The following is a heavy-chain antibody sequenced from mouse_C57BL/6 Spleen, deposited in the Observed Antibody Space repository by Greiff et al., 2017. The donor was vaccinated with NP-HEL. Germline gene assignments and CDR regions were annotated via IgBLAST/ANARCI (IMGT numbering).Heavy chain of an antibody. D-gene: IGHD2-1*01. CDR2: ISSGSSTI. J-gene: IGHJ3*01. CDR3: ASLGKVAY. V-gene: IGHV5-17*01. Sequence: EVKLMESGGGLVKPGGSLKLSCAASGFTFSDYGMHWVRQAPEKGLEWVAYISSGSSTIYYADTVKGRFTISRDNAKNTLFLQMTSLRSEDTAMYYCASLGKVAYWGQGTLVTVSA. CDR1: GFTFSDYG.